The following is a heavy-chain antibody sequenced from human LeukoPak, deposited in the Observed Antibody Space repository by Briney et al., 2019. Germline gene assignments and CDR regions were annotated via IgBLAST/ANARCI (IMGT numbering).Heavy chain of an antibody. CDR1: GYTFTSYG. CDR3: ARYKEWTARASYYYGMDV. V-gene: IGHV1-18*01. D-gene: IGHD6-6*01. Sequence: ASVKVSCKASGYTFTSYGISWVRQAPGQGLEWMGWISAYNGNTNYAQKLQGRVTMTTDTSTSTAYMELRSLRSDDTAVYYCARYKEWTARASYYYGMDVWGQGTTVTVSS. J-gene: IGHJ6*02. CDR2: ISAYNGNT.